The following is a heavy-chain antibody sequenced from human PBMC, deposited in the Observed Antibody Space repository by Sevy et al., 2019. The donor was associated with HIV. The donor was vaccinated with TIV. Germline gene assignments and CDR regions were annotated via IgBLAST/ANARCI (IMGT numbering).Heavy chain of an antibody. Sequence: ASVKVSCKASGGTFNNYGINWVRQASGQGLEWMGRIIPMFGIPSYGQKFQGRVTITADESTGTTYMELSSLGSEDAALYYCSRGGYYLANSGYYYPDAFDVWGQGTMVTVSS. J-gene: IGHJ3*01. V-gene: IGHV1-69*13. CDR1: GGTFNNYG. D-gene: IGHD3-22*01. CDR2: IIPMFGIP. CDR3: SRGGYYLANSGYYYPDAFDV.